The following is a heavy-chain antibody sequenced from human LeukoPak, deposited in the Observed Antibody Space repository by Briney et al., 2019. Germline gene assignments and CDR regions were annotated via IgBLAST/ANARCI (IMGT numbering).Heavy chain of an antibody. CDR3: ARDGVDYYGSGRKWYYYYYMDV. J-gene: IGHJ6*03. CDR2: IIPIFGTA. Sequence: ASVKVSCKASGGTFSSYAISWVRQAPGQGLEWMGGIIPIFGTANYVQKFQGRVTITADESTSTAYMELSSLRSEDTAVYYCARDGVDYYGSGRKWYYYYYMDVWGKGTTVTISS. V-gene: IGHV1-69*13. D-gene: IGHD3-10*01. CDR1: GGTFSSYA.